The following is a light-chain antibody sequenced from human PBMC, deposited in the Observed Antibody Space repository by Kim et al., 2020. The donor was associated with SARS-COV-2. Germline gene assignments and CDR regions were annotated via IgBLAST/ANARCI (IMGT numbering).Light chain of an antibody. J-gene: IGKJ2*01. Sequence: EIVMTQSPATLSVSPGETAILSCRASQGVSSNLAWYQQKPGQAPRLLIFGASTRASSIPDRFSGSGSGTEFTLTINTLQSEDFAIYYCQHYNYWPYAFGQGTKLEI. CDR3: QHYNYWPYA. V-gene: IGKV3-15*01. CDR1: QGVSSN. CDR2: GAS.